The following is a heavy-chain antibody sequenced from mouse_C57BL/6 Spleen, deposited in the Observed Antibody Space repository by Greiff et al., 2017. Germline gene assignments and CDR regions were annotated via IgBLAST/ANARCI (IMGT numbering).Heavy chain of an antibody. J-gene: IGHJ4*01. V-gene: IGHV1-49*01. CDR3: ERSGYYCGRNYMHY. CDR1: SFAFMASA. CDR2: FTMYSDAT. Sequence: LQQSSAELVRPGSSVQLSCKDSSFAFMASAMHWVKQRPGHGLEWIGSFTMYSDATEYSENFKGKATLTANTSSSTAYMQLSSLTSEDSAVYFCERSGYYCGRNYMHYRRQGASVTVS. D-gene: IGHD1-1*01.